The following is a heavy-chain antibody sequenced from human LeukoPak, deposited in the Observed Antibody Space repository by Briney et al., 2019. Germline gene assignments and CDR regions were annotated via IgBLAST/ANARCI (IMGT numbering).Heavy chain of an antibody. CDR2: LSASGGRT. CDR3: ARDASDYYGSDGYFDY. Sequence: GGSLRLSCAASGFTFSSYAMSWVRQAPGKGLEWVSTLSASGGRTNYADSVKGRFTISRDNSKNTLYLQMNSLRAEDTAVYYCARDASDYYGSDGYFDYWGQGTLVTVSS. V-gene: IGHV3-23*01. D-gene: IGHD3-10*01. CDR1: GFTFSSYA. J-gene: IGHJ4*02.